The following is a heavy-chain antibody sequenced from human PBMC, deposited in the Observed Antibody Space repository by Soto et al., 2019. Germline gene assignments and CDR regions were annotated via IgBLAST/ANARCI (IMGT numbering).Heavy chain of an antibody. J-gene: IGHJ4*02. Sequence: GGSLRLSCAASGFTFSDYYMSWIRQAPGKGLEWVSYISSSSSYTNYADSVKGRFTISRDNAKNSLYLQMNSLRAEDTAVYYCARGDSSSWYYFDYWGQGTLVTVSS. CDR2: ISSSSSYT. CDR1: GFTFSDYY. V-gene: IGHV3-11*05. D-gene: IGHD6-13*01. CDR3: ARGDSSSWYYFDY.